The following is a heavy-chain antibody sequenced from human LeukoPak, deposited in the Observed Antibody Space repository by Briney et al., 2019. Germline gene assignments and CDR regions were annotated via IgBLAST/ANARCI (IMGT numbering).Heavy chain of an antibody. Sequence: PSETLSLTCAVYGGSFSGYYWSWIRQPPGKGLEWIGEINHSGSTNYNPSLKSRVTISVDTSKNQFSLKLSSVTAADTAVYYCARGLAAAGRHFDYWGQGTLVTVSS. J-gene: IGHJ4*02. V-gene: IGHV4-34*01. D-gene: IGHD6-13*01. CDR1: GGSFSGYY. CDR3: ARGLAAAGRHFDY. CDR2: INHSGST.